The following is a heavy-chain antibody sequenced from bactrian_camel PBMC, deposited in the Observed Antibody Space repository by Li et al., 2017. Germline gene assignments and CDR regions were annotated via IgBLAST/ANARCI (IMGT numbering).Heavy chain of an antibody. V-gene: IGHV3S53*01. Sequence: HVQLVESGGGSAQAGGSLRLSCTASGAIFNSYVLGWHREGEGIAARDSDGNTAYADSVKGRFTISRDDSENTVYLQMNDLKPEDTAMYYCAADRRHRQQMYGDSWFPADYAHWGQGTQVTVS. CDR2: RDSDGNT. CDR3: AADRRHRQQMYGDSWFPADYAH. J-gene: IGHJ4*01. CDR1: GAIFNSYV. D-gene: IGHD4*01.